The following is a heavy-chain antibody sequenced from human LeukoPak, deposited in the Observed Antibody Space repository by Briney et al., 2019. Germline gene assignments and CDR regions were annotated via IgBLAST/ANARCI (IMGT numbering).Heavy chain of an antibody. V-gene: IGHV3-7*01. CDR3: ARGHGDYETFDY. Sequence: PGGSLTLTCASSGLTLSRYWRNGLGPAPWKGVEGVANIKQDGSEKYSVDSVKGRFTIYRDNAKNSLYLQMNSLRAEDTAVYYCARGHGDYETFDYWGQGTLVTVSS. D-gene: IGHD4-17*01. CDR2: IKQDGSEK. CDR1: GLTLSRYW. J-gene: IGHJ4*02.